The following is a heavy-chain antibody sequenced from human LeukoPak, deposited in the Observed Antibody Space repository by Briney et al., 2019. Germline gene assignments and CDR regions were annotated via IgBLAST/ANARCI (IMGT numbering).Heavy chain of an antibody. J-gene: IGHJ4*02. CDR3: ARVAEAAAFDY. CDR1: GFIFSSYS. D-gene: IGHD6-13*01. CDR2: ISSSSSYI. Sequence: GGSLRLSCAASGFIFSSYSMNWVRQAPGKGLEWVSSISSSSSYIYYADSVEGRFTISRDNAKNSLYLQMNSLRAEDTALYYCARVAEAAAFDYWGQGTLVTVSS. V-gene: IGHV3-21*06.